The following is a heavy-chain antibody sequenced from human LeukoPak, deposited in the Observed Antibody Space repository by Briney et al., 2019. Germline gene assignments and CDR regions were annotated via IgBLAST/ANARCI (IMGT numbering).Heavy chain of an antibody. D-gene: IGHD3-9*01. CDR2: IYWGDDK. J-gene: IGHJ5*02. V-gene: IGHV2-5*02. CDR1: GFSLSTSAVG. CDR3: AHRHPPYDILTGYYLRPPNWFDP. Sequence: SGPTLVKPTQTLTLTCTFSGFSLSTSAVGVGWIRQPPGKALEWLALIYWGDDKRYSPSLKSRLTIAKDTSKNHVVLTMTNMDPVDTATYYCAHRHPPYDILTGYYLRPPNWFDPWGQGTLVTVSS.